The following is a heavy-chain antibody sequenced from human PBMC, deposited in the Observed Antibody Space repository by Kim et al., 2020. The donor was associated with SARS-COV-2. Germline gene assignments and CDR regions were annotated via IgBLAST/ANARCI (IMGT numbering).Heavy chain of an antibody. CDR3: ARAPSHYPFDY. J-gene: IGHJ4*02. D-gene: IGHD3-10*01. V-gene: IGHV4-59*08. CDR1: GGSISSYY. Sequence: SETLSLTCTVSGGSISSYYWSWIRQPPGKGLEWIGYIYYSGSTNYNPSLKSRVTISVDTSKNQFSLKLSSVTAADTAVYYCARAPSHYPFDYWGQGTLVT. CDR2: IYYSGST.